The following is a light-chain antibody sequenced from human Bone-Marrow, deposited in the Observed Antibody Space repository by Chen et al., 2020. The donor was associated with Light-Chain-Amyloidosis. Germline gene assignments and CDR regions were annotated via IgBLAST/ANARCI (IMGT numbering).Light chain of an antibody. Sequence: SYELTQPPSLSVSPGQTARITCSGDDLPTKYAYWYQQKPGQAPVLVIQRDTERPSGISERFSGSSSGTTATLTISGGQAEEEADYHCQSADSSGTDEVIFGGGTKLTVL. CDR3: QSADSSGTDEVI. CDR1: DLPTKY. J-gene: IGLJ2*01. V-gene: IGLV3-25*02. CDR2: RDT.